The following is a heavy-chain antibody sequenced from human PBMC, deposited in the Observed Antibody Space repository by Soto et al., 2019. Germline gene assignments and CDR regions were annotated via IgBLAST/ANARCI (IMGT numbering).Heavy chain of an antibody. CDR3: AREWGGWLERYYYGMDV. CDR2: IWYDGSDN. J-gene: IGHJ6*02. CDR1: GFTFSSYG. Sequence: QVQLVESGGGVVQPGRSLRLSCAASGFTFSSYGMHWVRQAPGKGLEWVSVIWYDGSDNYYVDFVKGRFTIARDNSKNTPYLEMNSLRAADTAVYYCAREWGGWLERYYYGMDVGGQGTTVTVSS. V-gene: IGHV3-33*01. D-gene: IGHD1-1*01.